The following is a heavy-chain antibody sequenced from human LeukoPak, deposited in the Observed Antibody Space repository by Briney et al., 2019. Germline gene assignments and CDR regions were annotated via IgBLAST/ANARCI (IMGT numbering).Heavy chain of an antibody. V-gene: IGHV3-20*04. CDR3: ARANGDYGRDAFDI. CDR1: GFTFSDYY. D-gene: IGHD4-17*01. Sequence: PGGSLRPSCAASGFTFSDYYMSWVRQAPGKGLEWVSGINWNGGSTGYADSVKGRFTISRDNAKNSLCLQMNSLRAEDTALYYCARANGDYGRDAFDIWGQGTMVTVSS. CDR2: INWNGGST. J-gene: IGHJ3*02.